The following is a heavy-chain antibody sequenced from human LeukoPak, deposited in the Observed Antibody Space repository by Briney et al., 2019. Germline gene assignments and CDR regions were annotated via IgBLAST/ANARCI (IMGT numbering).Heavy chain of an antibody. J-gene: IGHJ4*02. D-gene: IGHD2-2*01. CDR1: GGTFSRYA. Sequence: ASVKVSCKASGGTFSRYAISWVRQAPGQGLEWMGRIIPILGIANYAQRVQGRVTITADKSTSTAYMELSSLRSEDTAVYYCAILTIGYCSSTSCERGYWGQGTLVTVSS. CDR2: IIPILGIA. V-gene: IGHV1-69*04. CDR3: AILTIGYCSSTSCERGY.